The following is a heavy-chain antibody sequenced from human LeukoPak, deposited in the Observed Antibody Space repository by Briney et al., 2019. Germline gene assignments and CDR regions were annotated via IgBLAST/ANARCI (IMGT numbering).Heavy chain of an antibody. Sequence: PGGSLRLSCAVSGFTFRAYGMHWVRQAPGKGLEWVSTISSDGSRNYYPDSVKGRFTLSRDNSKNTVYLQMDSLRTEDTAVYYCAKDRGYYGSGAFAMDVWGQGTTVTVSS. CDR1: GFTFRAYG. J-gene: IGHJ6*02. CDR2: ISSDGSRN. CDR3: AKDRGYYGSGAFAMDV. V-gene: IGHV3-30*18. D-gene: IGHD3-10*01.